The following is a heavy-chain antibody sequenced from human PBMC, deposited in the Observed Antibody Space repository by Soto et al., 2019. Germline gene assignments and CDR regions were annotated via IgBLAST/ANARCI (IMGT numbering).Heavy chain of an antibody. CDR3: AKDRPRSGWEYYYGMDV. Sequence: GGSLRLSCAASGFTFSSYAMSWVRQAPGKGLEWVSAISGSGGSTYYADSVKGRFTISRDNSKNTLYLQMNSLRAEDTAVYYCAKDRPRSGWEYYYGMDVWGQGTTVTVSS. J-gene: IGHJ6*02. V-gene: IGHV3-23*01. D-gene: IGHD6-19*01. CDR2: ISGSGGST. CDR1: GFTFSSYA.